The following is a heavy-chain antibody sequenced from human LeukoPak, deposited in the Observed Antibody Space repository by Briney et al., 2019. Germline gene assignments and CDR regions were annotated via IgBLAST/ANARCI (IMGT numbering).Heavy chain of an antibody. Sequence: GGPLRLSCAASGFTFSSCAMSWVRQAPGKGLEWVSAICGSGGSTYYADSVKGRFTISRDNSKNTLYLQMNSLRAEDTAVYYCAKTIAAAGRGYFQHWGQGTLVTVSS. CDR3: AKTIAAAGRGYFQH. J-gene: IGHJ1*01. D-gene: IGHD6-13*01. CDR1: GFTFSSCA. V-gene: IGHV3-23*01. CDR2: ICGSGGST.